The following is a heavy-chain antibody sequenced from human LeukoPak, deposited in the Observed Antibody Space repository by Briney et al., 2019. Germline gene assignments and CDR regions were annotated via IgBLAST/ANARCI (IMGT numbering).Heavy chain of an antibody. CDR1: GGSVNSGSYY. Sequence: SETLSLTCTVSGGSVNSGSYYWSWIRQPPGKGLEWIGCIYYTGSTNYNPSVKSRVTISVDTSKNHFSLKLYSVTAADTAMYYCARGTIVATRFDHWGQGTLVTVSS. D-gene: IGHD5-12*01. V-gene: IGHV4-61*03. CDR2: IYYTGST. CDR3: ARGTIVATRFDH. J-gene: IGHJ4*02.